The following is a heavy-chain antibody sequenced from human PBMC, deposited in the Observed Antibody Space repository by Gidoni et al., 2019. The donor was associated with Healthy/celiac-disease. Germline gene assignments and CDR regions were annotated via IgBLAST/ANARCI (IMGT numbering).Heavy chain of an antibody. V-gene: IGHV4-39*01. J-gene: IGHJ4*02. CDR3: ARTYYGDYGGAIDY. Sequence: QLQLQESGPGLVTPSETLSLTCTVSGGSISSSIYDWGWIRQPPGKGLEWIGSIYYSGSTYYNPSLKSRVTISVDTSKNQFSLKLSFVTAADTAVYYCARTYYGDYGGAIDYWGQGTLVTVSS. D-gene: IGHD4-17*01. CDR1: GGSISSSIYD. CDR2: IYYSGST.